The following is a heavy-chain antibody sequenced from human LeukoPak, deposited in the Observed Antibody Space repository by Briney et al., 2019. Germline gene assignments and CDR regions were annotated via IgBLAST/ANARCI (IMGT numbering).Heavy chain of an antibody. CDR1: GYTFTGYY. CDR3: ARGAVVTWGSFDY. Sequence: SVKVSCKASGYTFTGYYMHWVRQAPGQGLEWMGGIIPIFGTANYAQKFQGRVTITADKSTSTAYMELSSPRSEDTAVYYCARGAVVTWGSFDYWGQGTLVTVSS. V-gene: IGHV1-69*06. CDR2: IIPIFGTA. D-gene: IGHD4-23*01. J-gene: IGHJ4*02.